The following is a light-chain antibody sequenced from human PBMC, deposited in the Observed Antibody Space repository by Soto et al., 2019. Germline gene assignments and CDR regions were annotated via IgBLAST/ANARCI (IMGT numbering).Light chain of an antibody. CDR1: SGYSNCK. CDR2: VGTGGIVG. V-gene: IGLV9-49*01. Sequence: QNVVTQPPSASASLGASVTLTCTLSSGYSNCKVVWYQQRPGKGPRFVMRVGTGGIVGSKGDGIPDRFSVLGSGLNRYLTIKNIQEEDESDYHCGADHGSGSNFVYLVFGGGTKLTVL. CDR3: GADHGSGSNFVYLV. J-gene: IGLJ2*01.